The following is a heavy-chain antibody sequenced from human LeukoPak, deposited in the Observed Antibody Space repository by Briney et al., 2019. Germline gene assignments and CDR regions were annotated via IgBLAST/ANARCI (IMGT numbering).Heavy chain of an antibody. Sequence: SETLSLTCTVSGGSISSYYWSWIRQPPGKGLDWIGSISHSGSTYYNPSLRSRVTISIDTSKNQFSLRLNSVTATDTAVYYCARVGGYSYGNYYFNYWGQGTLVTVSS. D-gene: IGHD5-18*01. CDR2: ISHSGST. CDR3: ARVGGYSYGNYYFNY. J-gene: IGHJ4*02. CDR1: GGSISSYY. V-gene: IGHV4-38-2*02.